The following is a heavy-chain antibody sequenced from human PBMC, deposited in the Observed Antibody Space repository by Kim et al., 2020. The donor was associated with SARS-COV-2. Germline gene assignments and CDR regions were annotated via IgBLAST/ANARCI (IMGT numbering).Heavy chain of an antibody. J-gene: IGHJ3*02. D-gene: IGHD3-10*01. V-gene: IGHV3-30*07. Sequence: NGRCTSSRDNSKNTLYLQMNSLRAEDTAVYYCAREGAYYGSGSYFYAFDIWGQGTMVTVSS. CDR3: AREGAYYGSGSYFYAFDI.